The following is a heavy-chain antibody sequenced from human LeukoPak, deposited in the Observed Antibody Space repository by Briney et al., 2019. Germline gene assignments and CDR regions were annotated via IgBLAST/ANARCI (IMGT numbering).Heavy chain of an antibody. CDR3: TTDPALIVGATLTFDY. D-gene: IGHD1-26*01. CDR1: GFTFSNAW. Sequence: PGGSLRHSCAASGFTFSNAWMSWVHQAPGKGLEWVGHIKSKTDGGTTDYAAPVKGRFTISRDESKNTLYLQMNSLKTEDTAVYYCTTDPALIVGATLTFDYWGQGTLVTVSS. V-gene: IGHV3-15*01. CDR2: IKSKTDGGTT. J-gene: IGHJ4*02.